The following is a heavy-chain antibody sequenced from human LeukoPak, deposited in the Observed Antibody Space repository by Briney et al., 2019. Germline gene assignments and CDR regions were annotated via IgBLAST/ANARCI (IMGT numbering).Heavy chain of an antibody. Sequence: GASVKVSCKASGYTFTGYYMHWVRQAPGQGLEWMGWINPNSGGTNYAQKFQGWVSMTRDTSSSTAYMEVSRLRSDDTAVYYCARDGHDFWSGYGSYNWFDPWGQGTLVTVSS. V-gene: IGHV1-2*04. CDR2: INPNSGGT. CDR1: GYTFTGYY. CDR3: ARDGHDFWSGYGSYNWFDP. D-gene: IGHD3-3*01. J-gene: IGHJ5*02.